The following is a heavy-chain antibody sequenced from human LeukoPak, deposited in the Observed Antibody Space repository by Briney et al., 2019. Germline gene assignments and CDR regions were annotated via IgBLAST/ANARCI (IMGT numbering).Heavy chain of an antibody. CDR3: ARDKLGLGELSLYDQ. V-gene: IGHV1-2*02. J-gene: IGHJ5*02. CDR2: MNPNSGGT. CDR1: GYTLTGYY. Sequence: ASVKVSCKASGYTLTGYYMHWVRQAPGQGLEWMGWMNPNSGGTKYAQKFHGRVTMTRDTSISTAYMELSRLRSDDTAMYYCARDKLGLGELSLYDQWGQGTLVTVFS. D-gene: IGHD3-16*02.